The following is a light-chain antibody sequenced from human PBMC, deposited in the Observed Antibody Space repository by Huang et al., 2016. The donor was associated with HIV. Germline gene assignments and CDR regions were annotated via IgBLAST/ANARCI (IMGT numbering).Light chain of an antibody. CDR2: AAS. CDR3: LQHHGYPRT. Sequence: DIQLTQSPSAMSASVGDRVSIPCRASQGIANYLAWFQQKPWGAPKRLIYAASSLQSGVPSRFSGSGSGTKFTLTISRLQPEDFATYYCLQHHGYPRTFGQGTKV. V-gene: IGKV1-17*03. J-gene: IGKJ1*01. CDR1: QGIANY.